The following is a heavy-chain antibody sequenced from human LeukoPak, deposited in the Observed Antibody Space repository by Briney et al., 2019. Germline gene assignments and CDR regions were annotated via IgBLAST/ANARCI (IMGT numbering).Heavy chain of an antibody. V-gene: IGHV3-23*01. J-gene: IGHJ4*02. Sequence: PGGSLRLSCAASGFTFSSYAMSWVRQAPGKGLEWVSAISGSGGSTYYADSVKGRFTISRDNSKNTLYLQMNSLRAEGTAVYYCASEYCSRTNCYLDFWGQGTLVTVSS. CDR1: GFTFSSYA. D-gene: IGHD2-2*01. CDR3: ASEYCSRTNCYLDF. CDR2: ISGSGGST.